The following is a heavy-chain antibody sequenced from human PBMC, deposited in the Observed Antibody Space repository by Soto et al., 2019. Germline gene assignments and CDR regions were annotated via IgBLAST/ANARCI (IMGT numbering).Heavy chain of an antibody. CDR3: ARGDCSGGSCYFMYFDY. CDR2: INPSGGST. V-gene: IGHV1-46*01. J-gene: IGHJ4*02. CDR1: GYTFTSYY. Sequence: GASVKVSCKASGYTFTSYYMHWVRQAPGQGLEWMGIINPSGGSTSYAQKFQGRVTMTRDTSTSTVYMELSSLRSEDTAVYYCARGDCSGGSCYFMYFDYWGQGTLVTVSS. D-gene: IGHD2-15*01.